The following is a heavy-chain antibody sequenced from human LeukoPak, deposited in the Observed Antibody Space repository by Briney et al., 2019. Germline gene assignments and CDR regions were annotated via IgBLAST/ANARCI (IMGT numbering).Heavy chain of an antibody. CDR2: IHYTERA. D-gene: IGHD3-16*01. J-gene: IGHJ3*01. CDR3: AREMIGIGFDL. Sequence: SETLSLTCTVSGGSIGSSSYYWNWIRQVPGKGLDWIGTIHYTERAYYNPSPKSRVTISVDTSKNQLSLKVSSVTAADTAVYYCAREMIGIGFDLWGQGTMVTVSS. CDR1: GGSIGSSSYY. V-gene: IGHV4-39*07.